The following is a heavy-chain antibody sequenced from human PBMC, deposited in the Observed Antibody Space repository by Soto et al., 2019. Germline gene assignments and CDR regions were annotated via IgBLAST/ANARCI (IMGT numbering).Heavy chain of an antibody. V-gene: IGHV1-69*06. D-gene: IGHD3-16*02. CDR2: IIPIFGTA. CDR3: ASGQRGVIVYLQYN. CDR1: GGTFSSYA. Sequence: QVQLVQSGAEVKKPGSSVKVSCKASGGTFSSYAISWVRQAPGQGLEWMGGIIPIFGTANYAQKFQSRVTITAAKSTSTAYMELNSLRSEDTAVDYCASGQRGVIVYLQYNWGQGTLVTVSS. J-gene: IGHJ4*02.